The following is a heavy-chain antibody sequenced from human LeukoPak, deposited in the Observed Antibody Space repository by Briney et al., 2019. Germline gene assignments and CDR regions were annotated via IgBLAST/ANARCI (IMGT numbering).Heavy chain of an antibody. Sequence: SGGSLRLSCAASGFTFSSYAMSWVRQAPGKGLEWVSAISGSGGSTYYADSVKGRFTISRDNSKNTLYLQMNSLRAEDTAVYYCAKRYSGSYYSREFDYWGQGTLVTVSS. V-gene: IGHV3-23*01. CDR1: GFTFSSYA. CDR2: ISGSGGST. D-gene: IGHD1-26*01. CDR3: AKRYSGSYYSREFDY. J-gene: IGHJ4*02.